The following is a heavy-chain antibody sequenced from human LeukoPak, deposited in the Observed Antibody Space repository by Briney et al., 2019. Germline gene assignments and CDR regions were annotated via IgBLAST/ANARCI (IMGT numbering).Heavy chain of an antibody. CDR1: GGSILSTNW. CDR2: VHLSGAS. J-gene: IGHJ4*02. CDR3: ARESGAFSPFGF. Sequence: SETLSLTCAVSGGSILSTNWWSWVRQPPGKGLEWIGEVHLSGASNYNPSLRSRVSMSIDKSRNHLSLELTSVTAADTAIYYCARESGAFSPFGFWGQGTLVTVSS. D-gene: IGHD1-26*01. V-gene: IGHV4-4*02.